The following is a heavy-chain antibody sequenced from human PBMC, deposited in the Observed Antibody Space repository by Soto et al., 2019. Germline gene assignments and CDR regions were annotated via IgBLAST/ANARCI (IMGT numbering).Heavy chain of an antibody. V-gene: IGHV1-69*13. D-gene: IGHD3-10*01. CDR1: GGTFSSYA. CDR2: IVPMFGTA. CDR3: AREFQSVGFGSYLFDP. J-gene: IGHJ5*02. Sequence: SVKVSCKASGGTFSSYAISWVRQAPGQGLEWMGGIVPMFGTAKYAQKFQGRVTITANESTSTAYMELSSLRSEDTAVYYCAREFQSVGFGSYLFDPWGQGTLVTVYS.